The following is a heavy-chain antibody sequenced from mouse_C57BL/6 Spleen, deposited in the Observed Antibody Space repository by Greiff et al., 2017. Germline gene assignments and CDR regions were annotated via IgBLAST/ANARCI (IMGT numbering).Heavy chain of an antibody. CDR2: INPSNGGT. V-gene: IGHV1-53*01. Sequence: QVHVKQPGTELVKPGASVKLSCKASGYTFTCYWMHWVMQCPGQGLEWIGNINPSNGGTNSNEKFKSKATLTVDKSSSTAYMQLSSMTSDDSAVYYFARKGKPLYAMDYWGQGTSVTVSS. CDR1: GYTFTCYW. J-gene: IGHJ4*01. CDR3: ARKGKPLYAMDY.